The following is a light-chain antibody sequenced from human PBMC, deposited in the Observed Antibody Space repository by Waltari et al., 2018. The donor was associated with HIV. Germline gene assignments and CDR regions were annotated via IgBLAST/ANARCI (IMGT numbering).Light chain of an antibody. CDR1: QSVLYSAHNKTY. CDR2: WAS. J-gene: IGKJ1*01. CDR3: QQYFSTPWT. Sequence: DSVMTQAPDALAVSLGERATINCKSSQSVLYSAHNKTYLAWYPQKPGPPPKLLIYWASTGASGVPDRFSGSGSGTDFTLTISSLQAEAVAVYYCQQYFSTPWTFGQGTKVAIK. V-gene: IGKV4-1*01.